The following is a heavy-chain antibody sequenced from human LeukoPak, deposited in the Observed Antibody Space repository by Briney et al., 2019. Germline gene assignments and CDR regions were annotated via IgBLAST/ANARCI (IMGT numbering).Heavy chain of an antibody. CDR3: VRGVGASLVGALDM. V-gene: IGHV3-20*04. CDR1: GFTFSSYA. Sequence: PGGSLRLSCAASGFTFSSYAMHWVRQAPGKGLEWVSGINWNGGSTAYADSVKGRFTISRDNAKNSLYLQMNSLRAEDTALYYCVRGVGASLVGALDMWGQGTMVTVSS. CDR2: INWNGGST. J-gene: IGHJ3*02. D-gene: IGHD1-26*01.